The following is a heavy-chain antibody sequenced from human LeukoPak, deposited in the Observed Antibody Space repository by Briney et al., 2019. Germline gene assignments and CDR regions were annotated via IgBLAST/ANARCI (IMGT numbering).Heavy chain of an antibody. V-gene: IGHV3-74*03. D-gene: IGHD4-17*01. CDR1: GFTFSSYW. CDR2: IKSDGSST. CDR3: ARERDYGYGMDV. Sequence: PGRSLRLSCAASGFTFSSYWMHWVRQAPGKGLVWVSRIKSDGSSTTYADSVKGRLTISRDNAKNTLYLLMNSLRVEDTSVYYCARERDYGYGMDVWGQGTTVTVSS. J-gene: IGHJ6*02.